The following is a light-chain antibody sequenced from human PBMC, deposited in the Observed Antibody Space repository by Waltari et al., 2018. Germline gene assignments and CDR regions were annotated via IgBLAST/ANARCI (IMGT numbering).Light chain of an antibody. Sequence: DIQMTQSPSSVSAFVGDRVTITCRASQSISNWLAWYQQKPGKAPKLLIYGASDLHSGVPSRFSGSGAGTDFTLTINSLQAEDVAVYYCQQYVVIPWTFGQGTKVEVK. V-gene: IGKV1-12*01. CDR1: QSISNW. CDR3: QQYVVIPWT. J-gene: IGKJ1*01. CDR2: GAS.